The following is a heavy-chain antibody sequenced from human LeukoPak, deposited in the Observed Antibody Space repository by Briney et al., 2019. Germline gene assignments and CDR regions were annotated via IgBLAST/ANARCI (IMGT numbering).Heavy chain of an antibody. J-gene: IGHJ6*02. CDR2: IGIGGDT. Sequence: GGSLRLSCGASGFTFSSYDMHWVRQATAKGLEWVSAIGIGGDTYYAGSVKGRFTISRENAKNSLYLQMNSLSAGDTAVYYCARLHRALLNGIDVWGQGTTVTVSS. CDR1: GFTFSSYD. V-gene: IGHV3-13*04. CDR3: ARLHRALLNGIDV. D-gene: IGHD3-3*02.